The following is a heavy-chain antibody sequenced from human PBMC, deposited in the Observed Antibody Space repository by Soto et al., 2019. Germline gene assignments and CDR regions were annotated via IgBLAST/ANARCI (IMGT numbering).Heavy chain of an antibody. Sequence: LRLSCAASGFTFSSYWMHWVRQGPGKGLVWVSRINGDGSRTSYADSVKGRFTISRDNAKNTLYLQMNSLRAEDTAVYYCARVATGSWSWFDPWGQGTQVTVS. CDR1: GFTFSSYW. V-gene: IGHV3-74*01. CDR2: INGDGSRT. CDR3: ARVATGSWSWFDP. J-gene: IGHJ5*02. D-gene: IGHD1-26*01.